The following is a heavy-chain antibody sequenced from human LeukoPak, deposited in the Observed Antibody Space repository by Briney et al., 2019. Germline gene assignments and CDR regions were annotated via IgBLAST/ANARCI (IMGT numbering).Heavy chain of an antibody. Sequence: GGSLRLSRAASGFTFSSYGMHWVRQAPGKGLEWVAVISYDGSNKYYADSVKGRFTISRDNSKNTLYLQMNSLRAEDTAFYYCAINGGGDSGYGNFDYWGQGTLVTVSS. D-gene: IGHD5-12*01. V-gene: IGHV3-30*03. CDR3: AINGGGDSGYGNFDY. CDR1: GFTFSSYG. CDR2: ISYDGSNK. J-gene: IGHJ4*02.